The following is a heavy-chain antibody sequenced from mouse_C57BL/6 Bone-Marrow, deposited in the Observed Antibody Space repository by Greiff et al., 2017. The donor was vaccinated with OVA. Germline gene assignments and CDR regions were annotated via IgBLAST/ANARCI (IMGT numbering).Heavy chain of an antibody. CDR3: ARSGDPPIYDDYEGAMDY. J-gene: IGHJ4*01. CDR1: GYTFTGYW. D-gene: IGHD2-4*01. CDR2: ILPGSGST. Sequence: QVQLQQSGAELMKPGASVKLSCKATGYTFTGYWIEWVKQRPGHGLEWIGEILPGSGSTNYNEKFKGKATFTADTSSNTAYMQLSSLTTEDSAIYYCARSGDPPIYDDYEGAMDYWGQRASVTVSS. V-gene: IGHV1-9*01.